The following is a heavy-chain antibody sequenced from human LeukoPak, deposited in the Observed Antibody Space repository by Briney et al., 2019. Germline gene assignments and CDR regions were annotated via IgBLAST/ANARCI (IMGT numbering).Heavy chain of an antibody. V-gene: IGHV4-4*02. J-gene: IGHJ4*02. CDR1: GGSISSSNW. CDR2: IYHSGST. D-gene: IGHD5-24*01. CDR3: ARDVGDGYNYNYFDY. Sequence: PSETLSLTCAVSGGSISSSNWWSWVRQPPGKGLEWVGEIYHSGSTNYNPSLKRRVTISVDKSKNQFSLKLSSVTAADTAVYYCARDVGDGYNYNYFDYWGQGTLVTVSS.